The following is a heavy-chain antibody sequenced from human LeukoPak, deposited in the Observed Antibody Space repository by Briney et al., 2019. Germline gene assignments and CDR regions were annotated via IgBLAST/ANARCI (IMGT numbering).Heavy chain of an antibody. J-gene: IGHJ4*02. D-gene: IGHD2-2*01. CDR3: ARLPAYCSSTSCYVDY. Sequence: PGGSLRLSCAASGFTFSSYSMNWVRQAPGKGLEWVSYISSSGSTTYYADSVKGRFTISRDNAKNSLYLQMNSLRAEDTAVFYCARLPAYCSSTSCYVDYWGQGTLVTVSS. CDR2: ISSSGSTT. V-gene: IGHV3-48*04. CDR1: GFTFSSYS.